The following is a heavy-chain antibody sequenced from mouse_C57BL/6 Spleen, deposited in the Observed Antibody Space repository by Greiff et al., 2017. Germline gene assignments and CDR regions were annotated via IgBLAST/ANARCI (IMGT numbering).Heavy chain of an antibody. V-gene: IGHV1-81*01. J-gene: IGHJ3*01. D-gene: IGHD2-3*01. CDR3: ARPRDGYPFAY. CDR2: IYPRSGNT. Sequence: VKLMESGAELARPGASVKLSCKASGYTFTSYGISWVKQRTGQGLEWIGEIYPRSGNTYYNEKFKGKATLTADKSSSTAYMELRSLTSEDSAVYFCARPRDGYPFAYWGQGTLVTVSA. CDR1: GYTFTSYG.